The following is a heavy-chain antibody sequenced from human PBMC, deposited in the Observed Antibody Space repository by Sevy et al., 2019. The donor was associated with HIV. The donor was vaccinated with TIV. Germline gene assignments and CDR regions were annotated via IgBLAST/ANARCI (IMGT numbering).Heavy chain of an antibody. CDR2: ISSSSSTI. J-gene: IGHJ6*02. V-gene: IGHV3-48*01. D-gene: IGHD3-10*01. Sequence: GGSLRLSCAASGFTFSSYSMNWVRQAPGKGLEWVSYISSSSSTIYYADSVKGRFTISRDNAKNSLYLQMNSLRAEDAAVYYCARAFYGSGSYYLYGMDVWGQGTTVTVSS. CDR1: GFTFSSYS. CDR3: ARAFYGSGSYYLYGMDV.